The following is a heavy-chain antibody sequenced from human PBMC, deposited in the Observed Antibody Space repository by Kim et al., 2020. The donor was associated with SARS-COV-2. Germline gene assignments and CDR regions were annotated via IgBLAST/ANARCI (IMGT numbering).Heavy chain of an antibody. V-gene: IGHV6-1*01. Sequence: QTLSLTCAISGDSVSRNSGAWNWIRQSPSRGLEWLGRTYHKSRWYTDYALSVKTRITISADTSKNQFSLQLNSLTPEDTAVYYCARDLFRNNWNEGEIDSWGQGTLVTVSS. CDR3: ARDLFRNNWNEGEIDS. D-gene: IGHD1-1*01. J-gene: IGHJ4*02. CDR1: GDSVSRNSGA. CDR2: TYHKSRWYT.